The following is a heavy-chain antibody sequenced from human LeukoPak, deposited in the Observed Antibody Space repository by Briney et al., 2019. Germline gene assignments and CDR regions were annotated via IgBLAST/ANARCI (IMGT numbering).Heavy chain of an antibody. CDR3: ARGAQLTDY. CDR2: IGPDGGTT. D-gene: IGHD6-13*01. Sequence: GGSLRLSCAASGFTFYTYGMHWVRQAPGKGLEYVSGIGPDGGTTYYANSVKGRFTISRDNSKYMLYLQMGSLTVDDMAVYYCARGAQLTDYWSQGTLVTVSS. V-gene: IGHV3-64*01. J-gene: IGHJ4*02. CDR1: GFTFYTYG.